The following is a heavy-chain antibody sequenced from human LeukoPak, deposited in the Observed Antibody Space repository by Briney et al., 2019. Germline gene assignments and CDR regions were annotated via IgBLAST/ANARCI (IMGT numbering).Heavy chain of an antibody. CDR1: GGTFSSYA. CDR2: IIPIFGTA. J-gene: IGHJ6*03. D-gene: IGHD2-2*01. Sequence: GASVKVSCKASGGTFSSYAISWVRQAPGQGLEWMGGIIPIFGTANYAQKFQGRVTITTDESTSTAYMDLSSLRSEDTAVYYCARAPGVPAARNYYYYMDVWGKGTTVTVSS. V-gene: IGHV1-69*05. CDR3: ARAPGVPAARNYYYYMDV.